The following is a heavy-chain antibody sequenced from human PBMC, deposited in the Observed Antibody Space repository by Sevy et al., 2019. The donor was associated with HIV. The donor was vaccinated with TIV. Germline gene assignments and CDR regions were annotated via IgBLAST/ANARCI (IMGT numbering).Heavy chain of an antibody. V-gene: IGHV3-30*14. CDR3: ATGRHGATFGY. J-gene: IGHJ4*02. D-gene: IGHD1-26*01. CDR2: VSFDESFR. Sequence: GGSLRLSCAASGLNFNIYPMNWVHQAPGKGLEWVAVVSFDESFRAYAESVKGRFTISRDNSKITVFLQMDSLRDEDRSIYYCATGRHGATFGYWGQGTLVTVSS. CDR1: GLNFNIYP.